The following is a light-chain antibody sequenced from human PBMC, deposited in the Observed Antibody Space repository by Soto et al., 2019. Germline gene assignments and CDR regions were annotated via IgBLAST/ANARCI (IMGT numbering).Light chain of an antibody. J-gene: IGLJ3*02. Sequence: QSVLTQPASVSGSPGQSITISCTGTSSDVGGYNYVSWYQQHPGKAPKLMIYEVSNRPSGVSNRFFGSKSGNTASLTISGLQAEDEADYYCNSYTSTSAHVLFGGGTKLTVL. V-gene: IGLV2-14*01. CDR1: SSDVGGYNY. CDR3: NSYTSTSAHVL. CDR2: EVS.